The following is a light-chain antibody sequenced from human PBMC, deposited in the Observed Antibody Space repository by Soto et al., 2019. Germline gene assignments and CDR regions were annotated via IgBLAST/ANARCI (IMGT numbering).Light chain of an antibody. J-gene: IGKJ2*01. CDR2: GAS. CDR1: PSVSSN. Sequence: EIVLTQSPATLSVSPGDRATLTCRASPSVSSNVAWYQQKPGQTPMLLIYGASTRATGVPPRFSGSRSGTEFTLTISSLQSEDFAVYYCQQYYNWPPYTFGQGTKLDFK. V-gene: IGKV3-15*01. CDR3: QQYYNWPPYT.